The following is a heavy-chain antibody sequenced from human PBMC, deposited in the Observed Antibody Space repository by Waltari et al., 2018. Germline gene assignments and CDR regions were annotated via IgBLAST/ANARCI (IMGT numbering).Heavy chain of an antibody. CDR2: INHREST. CDR3: ARRIQRYKRVFDY. V-gene: IGHV4-34*01. J-gene: IGHJ4*02. Sequence: QVQLQQWGAGLLKPSETLSLTCAVYGGSFSGYYWSWIRQPPGKGLEWIGEINHRESTNYNPSLKSRVTISVDTSKNQFSLKLSDVTAADTAVYYCARRIQRYKRVFDYWGQGTLVTVSS. D-gene: IGHD5-12*01. CDR1: GGSFSGYY.